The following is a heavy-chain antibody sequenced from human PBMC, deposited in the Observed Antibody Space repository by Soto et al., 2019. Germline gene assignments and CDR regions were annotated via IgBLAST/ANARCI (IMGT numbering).Heavy chain of an antibody. CDR2: ISGSGSST. Sequence: GWSLRLSCAASGFSLISYAMTWVRQAPGKGLEWVSSISGSGSSTYYADSVKGRFTISRDISKNTLFLQMNRPRAEDTAVYYCAKREDDGSGSPWFAFWGHGTLVTVSS. J-gene: IGHJ5*01. V-gene: IGHV3-23*01. CDR3: AKREDDGSGSPWFAF. CDR1: GFSLISYA. D-gene: IGHD3-10*01.